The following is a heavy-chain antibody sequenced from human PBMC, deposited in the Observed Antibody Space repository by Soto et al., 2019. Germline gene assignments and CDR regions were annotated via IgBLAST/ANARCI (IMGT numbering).Heavy chain of an antibody. J-gene: IGHJ5*02. CDR1: GGSISSGDYY. D-gene: IGHD4-17*01. CDR3: ARDRGDYVQFWFDP. Sequence: QVQLQESGPGLVKPSQTLSLTCTVSGGSISSGDYYWSWIRQPPGKGLEWIGYIYYSGSTYYNPSLKSRVTFSFDTSKNQFSLKLSSVTAADTAVYYCARDRGDYVQFWFDPWGQGTLVTVSS. V-gene: IGHV4-30-4*01. CDR2: IYYSGST.